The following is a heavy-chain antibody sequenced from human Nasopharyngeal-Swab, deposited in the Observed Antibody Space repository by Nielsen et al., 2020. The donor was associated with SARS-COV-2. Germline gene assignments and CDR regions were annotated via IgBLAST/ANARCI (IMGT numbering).Heavy chain of an antibody. CDR2: INSDGSSK. D-gene: IGHD2-21*01. J-gene: IGHJ4*02. Sequence: GESLKISCAASGFTFSNYWMHWVRQAPGKGLEWVSRINSDGSSKSYGASVKGRFTVSRDSSKNTVYLQMNSLRPDDTAVYFCAKSMAYFQLSGTYNLDLWGQGTLVTVSS. CDR1: GFTFSNYW. V-gene: IGHV3-74*01. CDR3: AKSMAYFQLSGTYNLDL.